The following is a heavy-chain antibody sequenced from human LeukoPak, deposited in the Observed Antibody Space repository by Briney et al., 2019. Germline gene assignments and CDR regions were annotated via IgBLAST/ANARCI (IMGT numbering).Heavy chain of an antibody. CDR3: ARKTGDYDAFDI. Sequence: ASAKVSCKASGGTFSSYAISWVRQAPGQGLEWMGGIIPIFGTANYAQKFQGRVTITADESTSTAYMELSSLRSEDTAVYYCARKTGDYDAFDIWGQGTMVTVSS. V-gene: IGHV1-69*13. CDR1: GGTFSSYA. D-gene: IGHD7-27*01. CDR2: IIPIFGTA. J-gene: IGHJ3*02.